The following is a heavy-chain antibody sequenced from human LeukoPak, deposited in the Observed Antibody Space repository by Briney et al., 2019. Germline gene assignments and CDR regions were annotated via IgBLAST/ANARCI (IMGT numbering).Heavy chain of an antibody. CDR1: GGTFSSYA. J-gene: IGHJ4*02. CDR2: INPSGGST. Sequence: ASVKVSCKASGGTFSSYAISWVRQAPGQGLEWMGIINPSGGSTSYAQKFQGRVTMTRDTSTSTVYMELSSLRSEDTAVYYCARDSSYYDSSGLRDWGQGTLVTVSS. D-gene: IGHD3-22*01. V-gene: IGHV1-46*01. CDR3: ARDSSYYDSSGLRD.